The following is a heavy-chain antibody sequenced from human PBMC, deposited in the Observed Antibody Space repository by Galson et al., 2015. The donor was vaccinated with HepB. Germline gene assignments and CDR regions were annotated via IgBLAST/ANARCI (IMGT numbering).Heavy chain of an antibody. V-gene: IGHV3-21*01. CDR1: GFTFSSYN. CDR2: ISSSSTYI. CDR3: TRDFWSGPPGAY. Sequence: SLRLSCAASGFTFSSYNMNWVRQAPGKGLEWVSSISSSSTYIYYADSVKGRFTISRDNAKDLLYLQMNSLRAEDTAVYYCTRDFWSGPPGAYWGQGALVTVSS. J-gene: IGHJ4*02. D-gene: IGHD3-3*01.